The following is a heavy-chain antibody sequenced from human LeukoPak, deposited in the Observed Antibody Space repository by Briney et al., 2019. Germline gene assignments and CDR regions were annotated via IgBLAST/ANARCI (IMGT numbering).Heavy chain of an antibody. CDR2: IYHSGST. D-gene: IGHD3-3*01. J-gene: IGHJ5*02. CDR3: ARVGKRITIFGVVNNWFDP. V-gene: IGHV4-4*02. Sequence: PSGTLSLTCAVSGGSISSSNWWSWVRPPPGKGLEWIGEIYHSGSTNYNPSLKSRVTISVDTSKNQFSLKLSSVTAADTAVYYCARVGKRITIFGVVNNWFDPWGQGTLVTVSS. CDR1: GGSISSSNW.